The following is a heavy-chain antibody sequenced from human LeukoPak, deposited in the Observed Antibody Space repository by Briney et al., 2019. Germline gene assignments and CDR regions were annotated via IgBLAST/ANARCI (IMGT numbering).Heavy chain of an antibody. V-gene: IGHV4-39*01. D-gene: IGHD2-2*01. CDR2: IYYSGST. J-gene: IGHJ6*02. Sequence: SETLSLACTVSGASVSSSSYYWGWIRQPPGKGLEWIGSIYYSGSTYYNPSLKSRVTISVDTSKNQFSLKLSSVTSADTAVYYCARGGDIVVVPAALQYYYYYYGIDFWGQGTMVTVSS. CDR1: GASVSSSSYY. CDR3: ARGGDIVVVPAALQYYYYYYGIDF.